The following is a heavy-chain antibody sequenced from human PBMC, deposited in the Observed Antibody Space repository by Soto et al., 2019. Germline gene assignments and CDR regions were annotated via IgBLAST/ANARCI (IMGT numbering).Heavy chain of an antibody. CDR2: IYYSGGP. D-gene: IGHD3-3*01. V-gene: IGHV4-59*02. CDR1: GGSVSTYY. CDR3: ARVSRAYYDFYNFDY. Sequence: QVQLQESGPGLVRPSETLSLTCTVSGGSVSTYYWSWIRQPPGKGLEWIGYIYYSGGPNYNPSLKSRVTISVDTSKNQFSLRLTSVTAADTAVYYCARVSRAYYDFYNFDYWDQGTLVTVSS. J-gene: IGHJ4*02.